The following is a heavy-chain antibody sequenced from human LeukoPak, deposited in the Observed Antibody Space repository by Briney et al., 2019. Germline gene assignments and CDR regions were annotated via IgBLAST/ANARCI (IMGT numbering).Heavy chain of an antibody. D-gene: IGHD2-2*01. V-gene: IGHV3-7*04. CDR1: GFTFSSYW. Sequence: PGGSLRLSCAASGFTFSSYWMSWVRQAPGKGLEWVANIKQDGSEKYYVDSVKGRFTISRDNAKNSLYPQMNSLRAEDTAVYYCARAVVPAAMPFENWFDPWGQGTLVTVSS. CDR2: IKQDGSEK. J-gene: IGHJ5*02. CDR3: ARAVVPAAMPFENWFDP.